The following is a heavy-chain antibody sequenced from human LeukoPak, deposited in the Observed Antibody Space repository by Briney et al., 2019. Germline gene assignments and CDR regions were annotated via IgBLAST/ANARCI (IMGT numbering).Heavy chain of an antibody. CDR1: GYTFTTYG. J-gene: IGHJ4*02. CDR3: ARDNSVALIDY. V-gene: IGHV1-18*01. D-gene: IGHD4-23*01. Sequence: ASVKVSCKASGYTFTTYGISWVRQAPGQGLEWMGWISANNAKTNYAQKFQGRVTMTTDTSTSTAYMELRSLRSDDTAVYYCARDNSVALIDYWGQGTLVTVS. CDR2: ISANNAKT.